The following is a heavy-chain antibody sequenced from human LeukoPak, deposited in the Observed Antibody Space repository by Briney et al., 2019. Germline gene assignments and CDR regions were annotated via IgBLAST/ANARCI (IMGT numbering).Heavy chain of an antibody. CDR3: VSNSSSSPWFDP. V-gene: IGHV4-34*01. J-gene: IGHJ5*02. CDR2: VYYTGGT. D-gene: IGHD6-6*01. CDR1: GGSFSGYY. Sequence: SETLSLTCAVYGGSFSGYYWSWIRQPPGKGLEWIATVYYTGGTYYNPSLKSRVTISIDTSRNHFSLKLTSVIAADTAMYYCVSNSSSSPWFDPWGQGTLVTVSS.